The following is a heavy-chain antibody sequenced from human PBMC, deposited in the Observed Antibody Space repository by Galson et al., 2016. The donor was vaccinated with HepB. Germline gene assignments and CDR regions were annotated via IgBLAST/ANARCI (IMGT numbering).Heavy chain of an antibody. V-gene: IGHV3-11*06. D-gene: IGHD4-17*01. Sequence: SLRLSCAASGFTFSDYYMSWVRQAPGKGLEWLSYISSTSKFTNDADSVKGRFVISRDNAKNSLSLHMNGLTAEDTAVYYCARVGFGDDGGYYCDFWGQGALVTVSS. CDR1: GFTFSDYY. J-gene: IGHJ4*02. CDR3: ARVGFGDDGGYYCDF. CDR2: ISSTSKFT.